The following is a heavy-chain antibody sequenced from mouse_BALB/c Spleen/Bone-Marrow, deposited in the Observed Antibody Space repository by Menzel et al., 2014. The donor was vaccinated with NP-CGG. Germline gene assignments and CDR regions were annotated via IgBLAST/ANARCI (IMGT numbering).Heavy chain of an antibody. V-gene: IGHV5-9-4*01. J-gene: IGHJ4*01. CDR2: ISSGGSYT. Sequence: EVHLVESGGGLVKPGGSLKLSCAASGFTFSSYAMSWVRQSPEKRLEWVAEISSGGSYTYYPDTVTGRFTISRDNAKNTLYLEMSSLRSEDTAMYYCARDHYGYYTMDYWGQGTSLTVSS. CDR1: GFTFSSYA. CDR3: ARDHYGYYTMDY. D-gene: IGHD1-2*01.